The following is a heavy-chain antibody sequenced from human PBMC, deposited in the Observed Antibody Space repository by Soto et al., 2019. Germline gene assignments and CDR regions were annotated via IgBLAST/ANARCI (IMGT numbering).Heavy chain of an antibody. CDR1: GFTFSSYA. V-gene: IGHV3-30-3*01. D-gene: IGHD6-13*01. Sequence: LRLSCAASGFTFSSYAMHWVRQAPGKGLEWVAVISYDGSNKYYADSVKGRFTISRDNSKNTLYLQMNSLRAEDTAVYYCARDRLYSSSWYVGGYYYYYYGMDVWGQGTTVTVSS. CDR2: ISYDGSNK. CDR3: ARDRLYSSSWYVGGYYYYYYGMDV. J-gene: IGHJ6*02.